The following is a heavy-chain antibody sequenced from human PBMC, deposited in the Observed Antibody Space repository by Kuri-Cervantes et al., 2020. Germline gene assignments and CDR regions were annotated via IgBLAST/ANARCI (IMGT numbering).Heavy chain of an antibody. J-gene: IGHJ6*02. V-gene: IGHV4-38-2*02. D-gene: IGHD5-24*01. CDR1: GYSISSGYY. Sequence: GSLRLSCAVSGYSISSGYYWGWIRQPPGKGLEWIGSIYHSGSTYYNPSLKSRVTISVDTSKNQFSLKLSSVTAADTAVYYCARDALRENYYYYGMDVWGQGTTVTVSS. CDR2: IYHSGST. CDR3: ARDALRENYYYYGMDV.